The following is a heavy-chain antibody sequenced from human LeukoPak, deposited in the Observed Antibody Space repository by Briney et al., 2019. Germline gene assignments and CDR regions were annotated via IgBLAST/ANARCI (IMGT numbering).Heavy chain of an antibody. J-gene: IGHJ4*02. CDR2: IIPIFGTA. D-gene: IGHD3-22*01. CDR1: GYSFTSYW. Sequence: KISCKGSGYSFTSYWISWVRQAPGQGLEWMGGIIPIFGTANYAQKFQGRVTITTDESTSTAYMELSSLRSEDTAVYYCARDYYDSSGYYRLDYWGQGTLVTVSS. CDR3: ARDYYDSSGYYRLDY. V-gene: IGHV1-69*05.